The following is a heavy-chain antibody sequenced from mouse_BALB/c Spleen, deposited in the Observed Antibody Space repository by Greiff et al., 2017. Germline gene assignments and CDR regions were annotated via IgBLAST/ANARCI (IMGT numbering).Heavy chain of an antibody. CDR1: GFTFSDYY. V-gene: IGHV5-4*02. J-gene: IGHJ3*01. D-gene: IGHD1-2*01. Sequence: EVQLVESGGGLVKPGGSLKLSCAASGFTFSDYYMYWVRQTPEKRLEWVATISDGGSYTYYPDSVKGRFTISRDNAKNNLYLQMSSLKSEDTAMYYCARDSLLRPYWGQGTLVTVSA. CDR2: ISDGGSYT. CDR3: ARDSLLRPY.